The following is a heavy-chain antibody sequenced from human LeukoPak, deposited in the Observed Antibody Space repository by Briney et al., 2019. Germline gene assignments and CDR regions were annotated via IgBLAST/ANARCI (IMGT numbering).Heavy chain of an antibody. CDR2: ISYDGNSK. Sequence: GGSLRLSCAASGFTFSSYAMHWVRQAPGKGLEWVAVISYDGNSKYYSGSAKGRFTISRDNSKITLYLQMNSLRPEDTAVYYCANGDPGPADHPMNDYYYSLDVWGQGTTVIVSS. V-gene: IGHV3-30*04. CDR3: ANGDPGPADHPMNDYYYSLDV. J-gene: IGHJ6*02. CDR1: GFTFSSYA. D-gene: IGHD2-2*01.